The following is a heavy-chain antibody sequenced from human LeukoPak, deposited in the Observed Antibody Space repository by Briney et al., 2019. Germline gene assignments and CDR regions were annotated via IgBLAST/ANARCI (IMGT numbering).Heavy chain of an antibody. CDR1: GYTFTRYY. CDR2: INPSGGST. CDR3: ARDPSKYLYYYYGMDV. V-gene: IGHV1-46*01. J-gene: IGHJ6*02. Sequence: GASVKASCKASGYTFTRYYMHWVRQAPGQGLEWMGIINPSGGSTRYAQKFQGRVTMTRDTSTSTVYMELSSLRSEDTAVYYCARDPSKYLYYYYGMDVWGQGTTVTVSS. D-gene: IGHD4-11*01.